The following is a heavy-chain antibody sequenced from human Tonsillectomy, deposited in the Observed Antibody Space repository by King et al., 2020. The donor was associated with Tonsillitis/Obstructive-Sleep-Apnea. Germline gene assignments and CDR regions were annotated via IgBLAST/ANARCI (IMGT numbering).Heavy chain of an antibody. CDR3: AGTPNYDILTGYSYYFDY. V-gene: IGHV2-26*01. D-gene: IGHD3-9*01. J-gene: IGHJ4*02. CDR1: GFSLSNARMG. Sequence: TLKESGPVLVKPTETLTLTCTVSGFSLSNARMGVSWIRQPPGKALEWLAHIFSNDEKSYSTSLKSRLTISKDTSKSQVVLTMTNMDPVDTATYYCAGTPNYDILTGYSYYFDYWGQGTLVTVSS. CDR2: IFSNDEK.